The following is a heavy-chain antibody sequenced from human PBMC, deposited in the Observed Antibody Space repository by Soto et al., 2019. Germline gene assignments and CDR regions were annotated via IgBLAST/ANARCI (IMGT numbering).Heavy chain of an antibody. CDR2: ISYDGSNK. J-gene: IGHJ4*02. D-gene: IGHD2-2*01. CDR3: AKGPLGYCSSTSCYFPPFDY. CDR1: GFTFSSYG. Sequence: GGSLRLSCAASGFTFSSYGMHWVRQAPGKGLEWAAVISYDGSNKYYADSVKGRFTISRDNSKNTLYLQMNSLRAEDTAVYYCAKGPLGYCSSTSCYFPPFDYWGQGTLVTVSS. V-gene: IGHV3-30*18.